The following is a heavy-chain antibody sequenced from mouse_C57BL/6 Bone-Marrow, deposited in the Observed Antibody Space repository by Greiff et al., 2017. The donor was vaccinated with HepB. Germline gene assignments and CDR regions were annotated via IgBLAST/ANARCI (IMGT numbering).Heavy chain of an antibody. CDR3: ASSMRLYYFDY. D-gene: IGHD2-10*02. J-gene: IGHJ2*01. CDR1: GYSFTGYN. CDR2: IIPNYGTT. V-gene: IGHV1-39*01. Sequence: EVHVKESGPELVKPGASVKISCKASGYSFTGYNMNWVKQSPGKSLEWIGAIIPNYGTTSYNQKFKGKATFTVDQSANTAYMQLNSLTSEDSAVYYCASSMRLYYFDYWGQGTTLTVSS.